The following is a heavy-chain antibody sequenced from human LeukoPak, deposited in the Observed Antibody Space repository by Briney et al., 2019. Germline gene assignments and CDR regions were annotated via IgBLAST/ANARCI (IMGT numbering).Heavy chain of an antibody. Sequence: SVKDSCKASGGTFSSYAISWVRQAPGQGLEWMGGIIPIFGTANYAQKFQGRVTITTDESTSTAYMELSSLRSEGTAVYYCARGAEAYSSSWLTIDYWGQGTLVTVSS. CDR1: GGTFSSYA. CDR2: IIPIFGTA. D-gene: IGHD6-13*01. V-gene: IGHV1-69*05. CDR3: ARGAEAYSSSWLTIDY. J-gene: IGHJ4*02.